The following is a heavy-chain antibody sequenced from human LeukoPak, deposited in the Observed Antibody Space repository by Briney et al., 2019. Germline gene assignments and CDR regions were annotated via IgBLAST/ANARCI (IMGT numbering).Heavy chain of an antibody. CDR1: GFTFSSYG. Sequence: GGSLRLSCAASGFTFSSYGMHWVRQAPGKGLEWVAFIRYDGSNKYYADSVKGRFTISRDNSKNTLYLQMNSLRAEDTAVYYCARAGSSSSWHQFDYWGQGTLVTVSS. D-gene: IGHD6-13*01. CDR2: IRYDGSNK. CDR3: ARAGSSSSWHQFDY. J-gene: IGHJ4*02. V-gene: IGHV3-30*02.